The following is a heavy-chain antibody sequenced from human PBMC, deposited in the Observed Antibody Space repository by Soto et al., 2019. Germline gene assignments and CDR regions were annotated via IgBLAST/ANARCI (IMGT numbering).Heavy chain of an antibody. CDR2: INAGNGNT. Sequence: GASVKVSCKASGYTFTSYAMHWVRQAPGQRLEWMGWINAGNGNTKYSQKFQGRVTITRDTSASTAYMELSSLRSEDTAVYYCARDKGLWFGEAVHDYWGQGTLVTVSS. V-gene: IGHV1-3*01. CDR3: ARDKGLWFGEAVHDY. CDR1: GYTFTSYA. J-gene: IGHJ4*02. D-gene: IGHD3-10*01.